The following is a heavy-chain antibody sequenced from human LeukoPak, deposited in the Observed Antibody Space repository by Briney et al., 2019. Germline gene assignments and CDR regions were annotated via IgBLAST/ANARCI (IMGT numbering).Heavy chain of an antibody. J-gene: IGHJ4*02. V-gene: IGHV4-59*01. CDR3: ARGVLRGYFDY. CDR1: GGSINNYY. CDR2: IYYSGST. Sequence: PSETLSLTCTVSGGSINNYYWSWIRQPPGKALEWIGYIYYSGSTNYNHSFKSRVTIPVDRSKNQFSLKLRSVTAADTAVYYCARGVLRGYFDYWGQGTLVTVAS. D-gene: IGHD2/OR15-2a*01.